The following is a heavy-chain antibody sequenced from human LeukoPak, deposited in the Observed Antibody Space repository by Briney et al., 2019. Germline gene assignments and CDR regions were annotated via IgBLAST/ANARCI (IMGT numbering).Heavy chain of an antibody. Sequence: PSETLSLTCTVSGGSISSTNYYWNWIRQPAGKGLEWIGRIYTSGHIYTSGRTDYNPSLKSRVTISIDTSKNQLSLSLSSVTAADTAVYYCARDFRGSGSFHFDHWGQGTLVTVSS. V-gene: IGHV4-61*02. CDR2: IYTSGHIYTSGRT. D-gene: IGHD3-10*01. J-gene: IGHJ4*02. CDR3: ARDFRGSGSFHFDH. CDR1: GGSISSTNYY.